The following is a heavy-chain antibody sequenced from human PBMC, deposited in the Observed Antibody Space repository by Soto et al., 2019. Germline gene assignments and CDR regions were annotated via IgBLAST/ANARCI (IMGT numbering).Heavy chain of an antibody. D-gene: IGHD2-15*01. CDR1: GFPLSTYT. V-gene: IGHV3-21*02. J-gene: IGHJ5*02. Sequence: EVRLVESGGRLVKPGESLRLSCIASGFPLSTYTMHWVRQAPGRGLEWVASISESRSSIYYADSVKGRFTISRDTANNSLFLQMNSLTAADTAIYYCVRPSTQTRCWNWFDPWGQGTLVTVA. CDR2: ISESRSSI. CDR3: VRPSTQTRCWNWFDP.